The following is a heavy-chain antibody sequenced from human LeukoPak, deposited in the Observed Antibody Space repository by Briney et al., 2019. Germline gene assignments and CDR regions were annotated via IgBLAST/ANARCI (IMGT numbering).Heavy chain of an antibody. CDR3: VSFYETY. CDR1: GNYW. V-gene: IGHV3-74*01. Sequence: GGSLRLSCAASGNYWMHWVRQVPGKGLVWVSHINSDGSWTSYADSVKGRFTISKDNAKYTVYLQMNSLRAEDTAVYYCVSFYETYWGRGTLVTVSS. CDR2: INSDGSWT. D-gene: IGHD2/OR15-2a*01. J-gene: IGHJ4*02.